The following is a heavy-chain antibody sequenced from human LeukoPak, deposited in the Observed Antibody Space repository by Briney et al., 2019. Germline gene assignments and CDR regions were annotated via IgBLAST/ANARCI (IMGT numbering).Heavy chain of an antibody. J-gene: IGHJ4*02. D-gene: IGHD2-15*01. CDR3: ARERGFCTGGRCYRAINY. CDR2: IIPLHDME. Sequence: SVKVSCKSSGGTFNGYGITWVRQVRGQGLEWMGRIIPLHDMEDYAQNFQGKVTITADKSTTTVYLELRNLRSADTGVYYCARERGFCTGGRCYRAINYWGQGTLVTVSS. CDR1: GGTFNGYG. V-gene: IGHV1-69*04.